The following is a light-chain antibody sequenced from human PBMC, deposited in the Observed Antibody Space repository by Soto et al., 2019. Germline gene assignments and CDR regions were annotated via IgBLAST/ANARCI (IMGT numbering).Light chain of an antibody. V-gene: IGKV1-5*01. Sequence: DIHLTQSPSTLSASVGDRVTITCRASQTVSHWLAWYQQKPGKAPKLLIFDASSLENGVPSRFSGSGSGTEFTLTISRLEPEDFAVFYCQQYAVSPITFGQGTRLEIK. CDR3: QQYAVSPIT. J-gene: IGKJ5*01. CDR1: QTVSHW. CDR2: DAS.